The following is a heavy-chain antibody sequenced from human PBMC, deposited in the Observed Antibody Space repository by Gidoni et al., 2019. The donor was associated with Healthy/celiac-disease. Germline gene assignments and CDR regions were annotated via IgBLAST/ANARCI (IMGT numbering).Heavy chain of an antibody. J-gene: IGHJ4*02. CDR1: GGSISSGGYY. D-gene: IGHD1-7*01. Sequence: QVQLQESGPGLVKPSQTLSLTCTVSGGSISSGGYYWSWIRQHPGKGLEWIGYIYYCGSTYYNPSLKSRVTISVDTSKNQFSLKLSSVTAADTAVYYCARGEALGTTKFDYWGQGTLVTVSS. CDR2: IYYCGST. CDR3: ARGEALGTTKFDY. V-gene: IGHV4-31*03.